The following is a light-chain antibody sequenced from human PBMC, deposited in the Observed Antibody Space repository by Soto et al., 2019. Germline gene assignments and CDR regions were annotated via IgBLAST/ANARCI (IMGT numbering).Light chain of an antibody. CDR1: SSDVGSYNL. V-gene: IGLV2-23*02. Sequence: QSALTQPASVSGAPGQSITISCTGTSSDVGSYNLVSWYQHHPGKAPNLMIYVVGKRPSGVSSRVSGSKSGNTASLTISGLQAEDEDDYYCCSYAGSGTPDVFGTGTKLTVL. CDR2: VVG. CDR3: CSYAGSGTPDV. J-gene: IGLJ1*01.